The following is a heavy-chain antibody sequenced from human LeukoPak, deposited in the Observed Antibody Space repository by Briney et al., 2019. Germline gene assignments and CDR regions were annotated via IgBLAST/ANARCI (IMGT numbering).Heavy chain of an antibody. V-gene: IGHV4-30-4*08. Sequence: PSETLSLTCTVSGGSISSGDYYWSWIRQPPGKGLEWIGYIYYSGSTYYKPSLKSRVTISVDTSKNQFSLKLSSVTAADTAVYYCARDHCSSTSCYEGGFDYWGQGTLVTVSS. CDR1: GGSISSGDYY. D-gene: IGHD2-2*01. J-gene: IGHJ4*02. CDR3: ARDHCSSTSCYEGGFDY. CDR2: IYYSGST.